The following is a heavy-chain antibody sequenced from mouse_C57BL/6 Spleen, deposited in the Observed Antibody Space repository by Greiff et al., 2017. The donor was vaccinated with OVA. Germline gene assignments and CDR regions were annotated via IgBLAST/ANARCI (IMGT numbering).Heavy chain of an antibody. D-gene: IGHD2-3*01. CDR2: IHPNSGST. Sequence: VQLQQPGAELVKPGASVKLSCKAFGYTFTSYWMHWVKQRPGQGLEWIGMIHPNSGSTNYNEKFKSKATLTVDKSSSTAYMQLSSLTSEDSAVYYCAIAMGAYDGYYLHAMDYWGQGTSVTVSS. CDR1: GYTFTSYW. V-gene: IGHV1-64*01. CDR3: AIAMGAYDGYYLHAMDY. J-gene: IGHJ4*01.